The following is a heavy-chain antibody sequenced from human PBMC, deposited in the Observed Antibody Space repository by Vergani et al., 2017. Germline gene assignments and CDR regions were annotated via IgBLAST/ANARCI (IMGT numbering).Heavy chain of an antibody. J-gene: IGHJ4*02. V-gene: IGHV3-21*06. Sequence: EVQLQESGGGLVKPGGSLRVSCAASGFSFSTYSINWVGQAPGKGREWVASFSGRGNYIYYADSLKGRFAISRDNSKNSVYLQMNSLRAEDTAIYYCARKKYYXSKDYYQVEPFDYWGQGTLVTVSS. CDR1: GFSFSTYS. CDR2: FSGRGNYI. D-gene: IGHD3-22*01. CDR3: ARKKYYXSKDYYQVEPFDY.